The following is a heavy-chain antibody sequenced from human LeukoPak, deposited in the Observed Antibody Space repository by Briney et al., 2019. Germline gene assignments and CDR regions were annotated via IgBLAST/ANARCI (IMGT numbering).Heavy chain of an antibody. CDR2: ISSSSSYI. J-gene: IGHJ4*02. V-gene: IGHV3-21*01. CDR1: GFTFSSYS. D-gene: IGHD4-23*01. Sequence: GGSLRLSCAASGFTFSSYSMNWVRQALGKGLEWVSSISSSSSYIYYADSVKGRFTISRDNAKNSLYLQMNSLRAEDTAVYYCARDRDYGGSPTDYWGQGTLVTVSS. CDR3: ARDRDYGGSPTDY.